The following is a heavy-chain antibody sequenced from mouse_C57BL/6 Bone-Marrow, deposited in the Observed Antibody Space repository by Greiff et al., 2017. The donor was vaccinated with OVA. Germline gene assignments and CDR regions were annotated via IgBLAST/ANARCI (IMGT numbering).Heavy chain of an antibody. V-gene: IGHV1-76*01. CDR3: AINYYVSSFYYYAMDY. CDR2: IYPGSGNT. D-gene: IGHD1-1*01. J-gene: IGHJ4*01. CDR1: GYTFTDYY. Sequence: VQLVESGAELVRPGASVKLSCKASGYTFTDYYINWVKQRPGQGLEWIARIYPGSGNTYYNEKFKGKATLTAEKSSSTAYMQLSSLTSEDSAVYFCAINYYVSSFYYYAMDYWGQGTSVTSPQ.